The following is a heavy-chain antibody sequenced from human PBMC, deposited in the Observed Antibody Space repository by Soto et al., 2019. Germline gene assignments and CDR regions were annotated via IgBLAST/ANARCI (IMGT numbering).Heavy chain of an antibody. D-gene: IGHD3-10*01. CDR1: GFTFSSYD. CDR3: ASGLWFGGVVS. CDR2: IGTAGDT. Sequence: ESGGGLVQPGGSLRLSCAASGFTFSSYDMHWVRQATGKGLEWVSAIGTAGDTYYPGSVKGRFTISRENAKNSLYLQMNSLRAGDTAVYYCASGLWFGGVVSWGQGTTVTVSS. V-gene: IGHV3-13*01. J-gene: IGHJ6*02.